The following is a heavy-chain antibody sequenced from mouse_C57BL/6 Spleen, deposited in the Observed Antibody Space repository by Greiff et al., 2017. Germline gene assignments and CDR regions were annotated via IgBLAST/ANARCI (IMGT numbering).Heavy chain of an antibody. Sequence: VHVKQSGAELVRPGASVKLSCTASGFNIKDDYMHWVKQRPEQGLEWIGWIDPENGDTESASKFQGKASITADTSSNTAYLQLSSLTSEDTAVYYCSSPFAYWGQGTLVTVSA. CDR3: SSPFAY. V-gene: IGHV14-4*01. CDR1: GFNIKDDY. CDR2: IDPENGDT. J-gene: IGHJ3*01.